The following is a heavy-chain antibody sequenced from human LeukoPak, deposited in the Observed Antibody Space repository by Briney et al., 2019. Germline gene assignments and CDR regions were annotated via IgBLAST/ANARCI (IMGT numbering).Heavy chain of an antibody. CDR1: GGSFSGYY. CDR2: INHSGST. Sequence: PSEILSLTCAVYGGSFSGYYWSWIRQPPGKGLEWIGEINHSGSTNYDPSLKSRVTISVDTSKNQFSLKLSSVTAADTAVYYCATARGYKKYFDYWGQGTLVTVSS. CDR3: ATARGYKKYFDY. J-gene: IGHJ4*02. V-gene: IGHV4-34*01. D-gene: IGHD3-22*01.